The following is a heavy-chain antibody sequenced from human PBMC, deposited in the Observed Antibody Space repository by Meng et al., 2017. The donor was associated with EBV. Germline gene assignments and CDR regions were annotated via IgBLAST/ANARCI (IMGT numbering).Heavy chain of an antibody. D-gene: IGHD2-21*01. J-gene: IGHJ5*02. CDR3: ARVNSDCGGVMCYKGWFDP. V-gene: IGHV4-59*08. CDR2: IHYSGST. Sequence: QVQLSAAGPALVTPLETLCLNCTVAGDSISDYYCSWIRQPPGKGLEWIGYIHYSGSTYYNPSLKSRITISVDMSRNQFSLRLTSVTSADMAVYYCARVNSDCGGVMCYKGWFDPWGQGTLVTVSS. CDR1: GDSISDYY.